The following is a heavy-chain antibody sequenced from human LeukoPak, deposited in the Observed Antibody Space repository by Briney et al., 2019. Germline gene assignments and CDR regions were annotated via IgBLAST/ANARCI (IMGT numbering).Heavy chain of an antibody. D-gene: IGHD2-15*01. CDR2: IYDSGST. CDR3: ARDCSGGSCYGAFDI. Sequence: SETLSLTCTVSGGSIRSGDYYWSWIRQPPGKGLEWIGYIYDSGSTYYNPSLKSRITISVDTSENRFSLKLGSVTATDTAVCYCARDCSGGSCYGAFDIWGQGTMVTVSS. V-gene: IGHV4-30-4*01. J-gene: IGHJ3*02. CDR1: GGSIRSGDYY.